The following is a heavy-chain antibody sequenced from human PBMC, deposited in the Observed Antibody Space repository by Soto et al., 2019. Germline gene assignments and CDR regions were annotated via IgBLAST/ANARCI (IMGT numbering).Heavy chain of an antibody. CDR3: ARDDTGWTGGDH. CDR2: LWRDGSKV. D-gene: IGHD6-19*01. V-gene: IGHV3-33*01. CDR1: GFPFSDYD. J-gene: IGHJ4*02. Sequence: QHGGSLRLSCASSGFPFSDYDMHWVRQAPGKRLEWVAVLWRDGSKVYYADSVKGRFTISRDNSKNTLYLEMNSLRVEDTAVYYCARDDTGWTGGDHWGQGTLVTVSS.